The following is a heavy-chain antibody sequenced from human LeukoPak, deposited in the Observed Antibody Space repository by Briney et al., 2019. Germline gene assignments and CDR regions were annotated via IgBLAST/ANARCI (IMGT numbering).Heavy chain of an antibody. CDR2: IYYSRST. CDR3: ARYSKPTYYFDY. V-gene: IGHV4-59*08. J-gene: IGHJ4*02. Sequence: WIGYIYYSRSTNYNPSLKSRVTISVDTSKNQFSLKLSSVTAADTAVYYCARYSKPTYYFDYWGQGTLVTVSS. D-gene: IGHD4-11*01.